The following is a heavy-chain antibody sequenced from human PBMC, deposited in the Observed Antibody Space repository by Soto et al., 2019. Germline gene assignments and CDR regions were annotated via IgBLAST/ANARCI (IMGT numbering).Heavy chain of an antibody. CDR1: GFTFDDYG. Sequence: GGSLRLSCAASGFTFDDYGMSWVRQAPGKGLEWVSGINWNGGSTGYADSVKGRFTISRDNAKNSLYLQMNSLRAEDTALYHCARVKVIAAAGPALIQTTHNWFDPCGQGTLVTVSS. D-gene: IGHD6-13*01. J-gene: IGHJ5*02. CDR3: ARVKVIAAAGPALIQTTHNWFDP. CDR2: INWNGGST. V-gene: IGHV3-20*01.